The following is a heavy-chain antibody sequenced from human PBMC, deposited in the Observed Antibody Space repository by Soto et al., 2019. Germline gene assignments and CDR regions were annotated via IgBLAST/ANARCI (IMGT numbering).Heavy chain of an antibody. CDR3: VKDESINWYSGHFRH. J-gene: IGHJ1*01. CDR1: VFTFDDYA. V-gene: IGHV3-9*01. D-gene: IGHD6-13*01. CDR2: INWNSGSI. Sequence: GWSLRLSCAYYVFTFDDYAMHWVRQVPGKGLEWVSGINWNSGSIGYGDSVKGRFAISRDNAKNSLHLQMNSLSAEDTAFYYCVKDESINWYSGHFRHWGQGTLVTVSS.